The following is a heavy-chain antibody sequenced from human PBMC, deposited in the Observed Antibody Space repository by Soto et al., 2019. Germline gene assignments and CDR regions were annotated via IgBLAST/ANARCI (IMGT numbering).Heavy chain of an antibody. CDR1: GDSVSTAY. J-gene: IGHJ6*02. CDR2: IYNGGSP. Sequence: QVQLQESGPGLVKPSETLSLTCTVSGDSVSTAYWSWIRQPPGKRLEYIGFIYNGGSPNYNPSLESGVTISPETSKKQFSLKLTSVTAADTAVYYCARGEWFLRGYGMDVWGRGTTVTVS. V-gene: IGHV4-59*02. D-gene: IGHD3-3*01. CDR3: ARGEWFLRGYGMDV.